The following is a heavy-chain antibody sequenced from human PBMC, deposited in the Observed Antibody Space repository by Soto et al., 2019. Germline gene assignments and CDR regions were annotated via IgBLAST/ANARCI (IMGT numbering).Heavy chain of an antibody. CDR3: AREWSAFDY. J-gene: IGHJ4*02. CDR2: MYSSGSV. D-gene: IGHD2-15*01. Sequence: QVQLQESGPGLVKPSETLSLTCTVSGGSITPFKWSWIRQFPGKGLEWIGYMYSSGSVNYNPSLKSRVTISMDTSKNQYSLKLISATAADTAVYYCAREWSAFDYWGQGILVTVSS. CDR1: GGSITPFK. V-gene: IGHV4-59*01.